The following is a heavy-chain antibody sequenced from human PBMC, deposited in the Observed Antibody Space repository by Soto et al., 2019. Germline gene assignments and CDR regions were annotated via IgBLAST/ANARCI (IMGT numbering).Heavy chain of an antibody. CDR2: IFSSGST. D-gene: IGHD5-12*01. J-gene: IGHJ4*02. CDR3: AREGSYSAYNFAHGIQLWSFDF. Sequence: SESLSLTCTVSGGSINTFYWSWVRQPAGKGLEWIGRIFSSGSTSFNPSLESRVAMSVDTSKNHFSLNLSSVTAADMAVYYCAREGSYSAYNFAHGIQLWSFDFWGQGALVTVSS. V-gene: IGHV4-4*07. CDR1: GGSINTFY.